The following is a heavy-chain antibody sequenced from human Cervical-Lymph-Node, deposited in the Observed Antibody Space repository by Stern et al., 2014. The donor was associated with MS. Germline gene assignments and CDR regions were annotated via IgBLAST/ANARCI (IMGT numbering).Heavy chain of an antibody. Sequence: VQLEESGSELKKPGAPVKVSCQASGYSLTTSAMNWVRQAPGQGLEWVGWINTNTGHPTYAHGFTGRFVFTLDTSGNTAYLQISSLKTEDTAVYYCARATGYFDVWGRGTLVTVSA. CDR2: INTNTGHP. CDR1: GYSLTTSA. J-gene: IGHJ2*01. CDR3: ARATGYFDV. D-gene: IGHD4-11*01. V-gene: IGHV7-4-1*02.